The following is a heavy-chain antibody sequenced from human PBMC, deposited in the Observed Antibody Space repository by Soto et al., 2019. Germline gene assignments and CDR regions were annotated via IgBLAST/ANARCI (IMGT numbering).Heavy chain of an antibody. V-gene: IGHV4-30-4*01. J-gene: IGHJ5*02. D-gene: IGHD6-13*01. CDR2: IHYSGST. CDR3: ARTPASGTLDP. CDR1: GGSISSNDYS. Sequence: SETLSLTCTVSGGSISSNDYSWNWIRQPPGKGLEWIGYIHYSGSTSFNPSLKSRVTMSVDTSKNQFSLKLSPVTAADTAVYYCARTPASGTLDPWGQGTLVTVSS.